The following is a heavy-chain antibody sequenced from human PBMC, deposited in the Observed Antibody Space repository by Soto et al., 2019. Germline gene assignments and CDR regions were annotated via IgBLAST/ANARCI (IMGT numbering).Heavy chain of an antibody. V-gene: IGHV3-30*03. J-gene: IGHJ4*02. CDR1: GFTFSDYA. CDR2: VSHDGRNT. Sequence: VQLVESGGGVVQPGRSLRLSCAASGFTFSDYAMHWVRQAPGKGLEWVAVVSHDGRNTHYADSVKGRFTISRDSSKNTVSGEMTSRRAEDTAFYYCARGGRKWLVTSDFNYWGRGALFTVSS. CDR3: ARGGRKWLVTSDFNY. D-gene: IGHD6-19*01.